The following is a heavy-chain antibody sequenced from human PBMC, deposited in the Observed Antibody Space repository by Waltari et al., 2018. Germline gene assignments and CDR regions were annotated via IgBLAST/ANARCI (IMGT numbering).Heavy chain of an antibody. CDR2: IYYSGST. J-gene: IGHJ3*02. V-gene: IGHV4-39*01. CDR3: AGLGYCSGGSCYSEFDI. Sequence: QLQLQESGPGLVKPSETLSLTCTVSGGSISSSSYYWGWIRQPPGKGLEWIGSIYYSGSTYYNPSLNSRVTISVDTSKNQFSLKLSFVTAADTAVYYCAGLGYCSGGSCYSEFDIWGQGTMVTVSS. D-gene: IGHD2-15*01. CDR1: GGSISSSSYY.